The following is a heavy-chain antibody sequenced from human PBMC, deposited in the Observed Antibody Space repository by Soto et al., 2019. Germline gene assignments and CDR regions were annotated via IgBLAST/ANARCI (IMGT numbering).Heavy chain of an antibody. CDR1: GGSISSSSYY. CDR3: ARRESDCSSTSCNNWFDP. D-gene: IGHD2-2*01. Sequence: QLQLQESGPGLVKPSETLSLTCTVSGGSISSSSYYWGWIRQPPGKGLEWIGSIYYSGSTYYNPSLRSRVTISVDTSKNQFSLTLSSVTAADTAVYYCARRESDCSSTSCNNWFDPWGQGTLVTVSS. J-gene: IGHJ5*02. V-gene: IGHV4-39*01. CDR2: IYYSGST.